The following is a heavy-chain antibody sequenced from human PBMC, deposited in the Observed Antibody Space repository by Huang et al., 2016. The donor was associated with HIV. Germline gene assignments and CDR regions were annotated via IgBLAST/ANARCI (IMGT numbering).Heavy chain of an antibody. CDR3: TRDGVAPDEEFDY. J-gene: IGHJ4*02. Sequence: QVQLVQSGAEVKTPGASVKVSCKPSGSTFADYFIHWVRQAPGQGLGWMGWLNPKNGATNYAQKFLGRVTVTGDTSINTAYMEFSGLTSDDTANYYCTRDGVAPDEEFDYWGQGTLIIVSS. D-gene: IGHD5-12*01. CDR2: LNPKNGAT. CDR1: GSTFADYF. V-gene: IGHV1-2*02.